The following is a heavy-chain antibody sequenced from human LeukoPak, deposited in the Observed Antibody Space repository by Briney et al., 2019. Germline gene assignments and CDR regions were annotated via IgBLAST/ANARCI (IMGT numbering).Heavy chain of an antibody. CDR3: ARDWHSYFDL. Sequence: GGSLRLSCAASGFKFSTYAIHWVRQAPGKGLEWVAFISSDGSDKYYTDSVRGRFTISRDNSQNAVYLQMNDLRAEDTAVYYCARDWHSYFDLWGRDPLVTVSS. CDR2: ISSDGSDK. V-gene: IGHV3-30-3*01. CDR1: GFKFSTYA. J-gene: IGHJ2*01.